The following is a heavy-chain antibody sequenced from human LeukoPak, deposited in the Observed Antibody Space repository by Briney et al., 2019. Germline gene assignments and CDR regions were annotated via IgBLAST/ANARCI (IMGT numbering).Heavy chain of an antibody. CDR2: IRFDGRTK. V-gene: IGHV3-30*02. CDR1: AFTFSNYA. D-gene: IGHD2-2*01. Sequence: GGSLRLSCAASAFTFSNYAMHWVRQAPGKGLDWVAFIRFDGRTKYYADSVKGRFTISRDNSKNTLYLQMNSLRAEDTAVYYCAKDFCSSTSCYFDHWGQGTLVTVSS. J-gene: IGHJ4*02. CDR3: AKDFCSSTSCYFDH.